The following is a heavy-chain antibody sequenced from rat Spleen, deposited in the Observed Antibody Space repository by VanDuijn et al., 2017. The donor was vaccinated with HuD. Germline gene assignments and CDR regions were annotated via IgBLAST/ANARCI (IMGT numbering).Heavy chain of an antibody. D-gene: IGHD1-9*01. CDR2: IWGDGNS. Sequence: QVQLKESGPGLVQPSQTLSLTCTVSGFSLSNYGVIWVRQPPGKGLDWMGVIWGDGNSNYNSALKSRLSISRDTSKSQVYLKMNSLQTGDTGTYYCTKETMGVTPLIDYWGQGVMVTVSS. V-gene: IGHV2-13*01. CDR1: GFSLSNYG. CDR3: TKETMGVTPLIDY. J-gene: IGHJ2*01.